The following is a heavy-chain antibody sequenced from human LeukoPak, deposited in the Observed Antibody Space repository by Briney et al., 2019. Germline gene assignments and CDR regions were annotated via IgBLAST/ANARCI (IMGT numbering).Heavy chain of an antibody. J-gene: IGHJ5*02. CDR3: ARYYCSSGSCLGTNWFDP. CDR1: GYTFTGYY. D-gene: IGHD2-15*01. V-gene: IGHV1-2*06. CDR2: INPNSGGT. Sequence: ASVKVSCKASGYTFTGYYMHWVRQAPGQGLEWMGRINPNSGGTNYAQKFQGRVTMTRDTSISTAYMELSRLRSDDTAVYYCARYYCSSGSCLGTNWFDPWGQGTLVTVSS.